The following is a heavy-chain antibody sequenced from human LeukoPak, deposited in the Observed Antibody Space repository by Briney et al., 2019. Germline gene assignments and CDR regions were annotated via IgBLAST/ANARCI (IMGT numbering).Heavy chain of an antibody. J-gene: IGHJ5*02. CDR1: GGSISSYY. Sequence: SETLSLTCTVSGGSISSYYWSWIRQPPGKGLEWIGYIYYSGSTNYNPSLKSRVTISVDTSKNQFSLKLSSVTTADTAVYYCARNTYQLDPWGQGTLVSVSS. V-gene: IGHV4-59*01. CDR2: IYYSGST. CDR3: ARNTYQLDP. D-gene: IGHD2-2*01.